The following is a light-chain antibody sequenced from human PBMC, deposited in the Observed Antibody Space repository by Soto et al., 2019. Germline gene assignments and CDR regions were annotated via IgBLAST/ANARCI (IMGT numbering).Light chain of an antibody. CDR2: LNSDGSH. J-gene: IGLJ3*02. Sequence: QSVLTQSPSASASLGASVKLTCTLSSGHSNYAIAWHQQQPEKGPRYLMKLNSDGSHSKGDGIPDRFSGSSSGAERYLIISSLQSEDEADYYCQTWGTGLWVFGGGTKVTVL. CDR3: QTWGTGLWV. V-gene: IGLV4-69*01. CDR1: SGHSNYA.